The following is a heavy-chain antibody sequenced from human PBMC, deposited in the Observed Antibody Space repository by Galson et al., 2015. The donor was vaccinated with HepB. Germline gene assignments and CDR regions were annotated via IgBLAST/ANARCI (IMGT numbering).Heavy chain of an antibody. J-gene: IGHJ4*02. CDR2: ISAYSGNT. CDR1: GYTFSNYG. Sequence: SVKVSCKASGYTFSNYGFSWVRQAPGQGLEWMGWISAYSGNTYHAQKFQGRVTMTTDTSTSTAFMELRRLRSDDTAVYYCARDDIQYSASWFFGGYWGQGTLVTVSS. CDR3: ARDDIQYSASWFFGGY. V-gene: IGHV1-18*04. D-gene: IGHD6-13*01.